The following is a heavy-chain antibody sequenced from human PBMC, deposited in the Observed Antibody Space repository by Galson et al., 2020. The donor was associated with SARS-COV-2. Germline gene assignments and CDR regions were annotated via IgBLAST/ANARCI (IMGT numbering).Heavy chain of an antibody. Sequence: SGPTLVKPTQTLTLTCTFSGFSLSTSGMCVSWIRQPPGKALEWLALIDWDDDKYYSTSLKTRLTISKDTSKNQVVLTMTNMDPVDTATYYCARDSYDILTGSGYYGMDVWGQGTTVNVSS. CDR3: ARDSYDILTGSGYYGMDV. CDR1: GFSLSTSGMC. CDR2: IDWDDDK. D-gene: IGHD3-9*01. V-gene: IGHV2-70*01. J-gene: IGHJ6*02.